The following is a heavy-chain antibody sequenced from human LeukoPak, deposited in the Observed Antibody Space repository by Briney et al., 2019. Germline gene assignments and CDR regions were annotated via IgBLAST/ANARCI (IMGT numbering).Heavy chain of an antibody. CDR2: LSGNSGSI. CDR1: GFTFDDYA. D-gene: IGHD6-6*01. J-gene: IGHJ1*01. Sequence: GRSLRLSCAASGFTFDDYAMHWVRQAPGKGLEWVSGLSGNSGSIGYADSVKGRFTISRDNANNSLYLQMNSLRAEDTALYYCVKDIYRIATRLGGGFQVWDQATLVTVSS. V-gene: IGHV3-9*01. CDR3: VKDIYRIATRLGGGFQV.